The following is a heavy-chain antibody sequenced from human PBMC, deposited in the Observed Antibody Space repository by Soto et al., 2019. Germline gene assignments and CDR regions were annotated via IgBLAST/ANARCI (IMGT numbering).Heavy chain of an antibody. CDR1: GGSISSGGYY. CDR3: AGLPTKPNYDFWSGRHHDAFDI. V-gene: IGHV4-31*03. D-gene: IGHD3-3*01. J-gene: IGHJ3*02. Sequence: KPSETLSLTCTVSGGSISSGGYYWSWIRQHPGKGLEWIGYIYYSGSTYYNPSLKSRVTISVDTSKNQFSLKLSSVTAADTAVYYCAGLPTKPNYDFWSGRHHDAFDIWGQGTMVTVSS. CDR2: IYYSGST.